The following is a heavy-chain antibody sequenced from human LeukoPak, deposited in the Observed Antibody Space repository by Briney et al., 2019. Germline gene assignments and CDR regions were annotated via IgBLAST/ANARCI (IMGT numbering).Heavy chain of an antibody. V-gene: IGHV1-24*01. CDR3: ATAPPYYYGSGSYSP. Sequence: ASVKVSCEASGYTLTELSMHWVRQAPGKGLEWMGGFDPEDGETIYAQKFQGRVTMTEDTSTDTACMELSSLRSEDTAVYYCATAPPYYYGSGSYSPWGQGTLVTVSS. J-gene: IGHJ5*02. CDR1: GYTLTELS. CDR2: FDPEDGET. D-gene: IGHD3-10*01.